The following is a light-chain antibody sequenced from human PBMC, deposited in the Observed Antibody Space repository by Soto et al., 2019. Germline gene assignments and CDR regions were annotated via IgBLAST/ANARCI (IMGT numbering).Light chain of an antibody. CDR2: DAS. V-gene: IGKV1-5*03. CDR3: QHNNSYSEA. J-gene: IGKJ1*01. CDR1: QTISSW. Sequence: MTQSPSPPSASVGNRAITTRGASQTISSWLAWYQQKPGKAPKLLIYDASTLKSGVPSRFSGSGSGTEFTLTISSLQPEDFATYYCQHNNSYSEAFGQGTKVDI.